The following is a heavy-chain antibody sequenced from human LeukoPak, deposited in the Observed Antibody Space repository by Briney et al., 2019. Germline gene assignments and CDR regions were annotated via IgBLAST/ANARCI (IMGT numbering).Heavy chain of an antibody. Sequence: PGRSLRLSCAASGFTFSTYSMNWVRQAPGKGLEWVSSISSSTYIYYTDSVKGRFTISRDNAKNSLSLQMNSLTAEDTAVYYCARANYYDSREGVDYWGQGTLVTVSS. J-gene: IGHJ4*02. V-gene: IGHV3-21*01. CDR3: ARANYYDSREGVDY. CDR1: GFTFSTYS. D-gene: IGHD3-22*01. CDR2: ISSSTYI.